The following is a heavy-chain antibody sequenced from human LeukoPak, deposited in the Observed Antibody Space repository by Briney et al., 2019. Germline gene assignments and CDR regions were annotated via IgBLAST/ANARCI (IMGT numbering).Heavy chain of an antibody. CDR1: GFTFSSYA. D-gene: IGHD4-23*01. Sequence: GGSLTLSCAASGFTFSSYAMGWVRQAPGEGLEWVSTISGSGRSTYYADSVKGRFTISRDNSKNTLYLQMNSLRAEDTALFFCAKDDDYGGTTATSNDYWGQGTLVTVSS. J-gene: IGHJ4*02. CDR2: ISGSGRST. V-gene: IGHV3-23*01. CDR3: AKDDDYGGTTATSNDY.